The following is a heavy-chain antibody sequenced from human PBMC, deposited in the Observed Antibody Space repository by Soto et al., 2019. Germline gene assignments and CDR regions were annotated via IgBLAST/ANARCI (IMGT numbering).Heavy chain of an antibody. V-gene: IGHV4-34*01. D-gene: IGHD1-26*01. J-gene: IGHJ4*02. CDR3: ARGSGSYVN. Sequence: SETLSLTCAVYGGSFSGYYWSWIRQPPGKGLEWIGEINHSGSTNYNPSLKSRVTISVDTSKNQFSLKLSSVTAADTAVYYCARGSGSYVNWGQGTLVTVSS. CDR1: GGSFSGYY. CDR2: INHSGST.